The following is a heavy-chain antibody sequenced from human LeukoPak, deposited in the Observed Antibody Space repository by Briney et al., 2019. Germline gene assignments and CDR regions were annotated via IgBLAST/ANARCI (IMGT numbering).Heavy chain of an antibody. V-gene: IGHV3-48*03. J-gene: IGHJ4*02. CDR3: ARGGSSRAKNYFDY. CDR2: ISSGGSAI. D-gene: IGHD1-26*01. CDR1: GFTFSSYE. Sequence: GGSLRLSSAASGFTFSSYEMNWVRQAPGKGLEWVSYISSGGSAIYYADSVKGRFTISRDNAKNSLYLQMNSLRAEDTAVYYCARGGSSRAKNYFDYWGQGTLVTVSS.